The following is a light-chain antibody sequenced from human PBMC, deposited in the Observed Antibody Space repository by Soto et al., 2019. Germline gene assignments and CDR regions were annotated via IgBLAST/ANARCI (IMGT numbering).Light chain of an antibody. CDR1: RDISNS. CDR2: GAS. V-gene: IGKV1-12*01. Sequence: DIQMTQSPSSVSASVGDRLTITCRASRDISNSLAWYQQTPGKAPKLLLRGASALHRGVPSRFSGGGAGTEFTLTNSSLQPEDFATYDCQQTSAFPRTFGQGTKVDVK. CDR3: QQTSAFPRT. J-gene: IGKJ1*01.